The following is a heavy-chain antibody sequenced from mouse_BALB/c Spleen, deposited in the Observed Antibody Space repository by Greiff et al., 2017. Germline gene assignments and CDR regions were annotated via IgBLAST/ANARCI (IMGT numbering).Heavy chain of an antibody. CDR1: GFSLTSYG. CDR2: IWAGGST. CDR3: ARDDYGITWFAY. J-gene: IGHJ3*01. Sequence: QVQLKESGPGLVAPSQSLSITCTVSGFSLTSYGVHWVRQPPGKGLEWLGVIWAGGSTNYNSALMSRLSISKDNSKSQVFLKMNSLQTDDTAMYYCARDDYGITWFAYWGQGTLVTVSA. D-gene: IGHD2-1*01. V-gene: IGHV2-9*02.